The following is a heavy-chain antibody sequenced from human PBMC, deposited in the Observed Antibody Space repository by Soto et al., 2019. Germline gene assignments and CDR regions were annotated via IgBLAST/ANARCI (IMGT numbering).Heavy chain of an antibody. CDR2: IYYSGST. D-gene: IGHD1-26*01. CDR1: GGSISSYY. J-gene: IGHJ4*02. Sequence: QVQLQESGPGLVKPSETLSLTCTVSGGSISSYYWSWIRQPPGKGLEWIGYIYYSGSTNYNPSLKSIATISVATSKNQFSLKLSSVTAADTAVYYCARRYGGNFDYWGQGTLVTVSS. CDR3: ARRYGGNFDY. V-gene: IGHV4-59*01.